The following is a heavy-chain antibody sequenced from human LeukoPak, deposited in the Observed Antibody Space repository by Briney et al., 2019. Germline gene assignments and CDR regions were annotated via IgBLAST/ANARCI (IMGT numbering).Heavy chain of an antibody. V-gene: IGHV1-2*02. Sequence: ASVRVSCKASGYIFTDYYIHWVRQAPGQGLEWMGFINPQSGYTSYLQKFQGRVTMTTDTSISTAYMELSSLGSDDTAFYYCSRDLTNPRDSNYWGQGTLVIVSS. J-gene: IGHJ4*02. CDR3: SRDLTNPRDSNY. CDR2: INPQSGYT. D-gene: IGHD4/OR15-4a*01. CDR1: GYIFTDYY.